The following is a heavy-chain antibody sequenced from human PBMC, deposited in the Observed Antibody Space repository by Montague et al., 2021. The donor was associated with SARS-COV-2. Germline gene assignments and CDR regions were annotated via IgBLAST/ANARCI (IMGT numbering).Heavy chain of an antibody. CDR2: ISYDGSNK. D-gene: IGHD3-16*02. Sequence: SLRLSCAASGFTFSSYAMHWVRQAPGKGLEWVAVISYDGSNKYYADSVKGRFTISRDMNSLRAEDTAVYYCARDNYDYVWGSYRYIYWGQGTLVTVSS. V-gene: IGHV3-30*04. CDR1: GFTFSSYA. CDR3: ARDNYDYVWGSYRYIY. J-gene: IGHJ4*02.